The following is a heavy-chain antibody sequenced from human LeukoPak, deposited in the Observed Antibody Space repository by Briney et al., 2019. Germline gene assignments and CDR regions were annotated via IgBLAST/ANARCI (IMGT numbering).Heavy chain of an antibody. CDR3: ARAAVAGPFDY. CDR2: INPSGNS. Sequence: PSETLSLTCTVSGGSITSGSFYWSWIRQPAGKRLQWIGRINPSGNSNYNPSLKSRVTMSVDTSMNQFSLKLTSLNAADTALYYCARAAVAGPFDYWGQGVLVTVSS. D-gene: IGHD6-19*01. J-gene: IGHJ4*02. V-gene: IGHV4-61*02. CDR1: GGSITSGSFY.